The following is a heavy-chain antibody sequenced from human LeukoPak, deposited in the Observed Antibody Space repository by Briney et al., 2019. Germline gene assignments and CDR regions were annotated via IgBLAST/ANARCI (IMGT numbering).Heavy chain of an antibody. V-gene: IGHV3-21*01. CDR3: ARDPYSGSYGNYYYYFMDV. CDR1: GFTFSSYN. CDR2: VTSGSSYR. J-gene: IGHJ6*03. Sequence: GGSLRLSCAASGFTFSSYNMNWVRQAPGKGLEWVSSVTSGSSYRFYADSVKGRFTISRDNAKNSLYLQMNSLRAEDTAVYYCARDPYSGSYGNYYYYFMDVWGKGTTVTISS. D-gene: IGHD1-26*01.